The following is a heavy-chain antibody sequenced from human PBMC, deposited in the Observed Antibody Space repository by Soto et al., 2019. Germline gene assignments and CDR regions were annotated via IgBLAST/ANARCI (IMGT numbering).Heavy chain of an antibody. D-gene: IGHD2-2*01. V-gene: IGHV3-23*01. CDR1: GFTFSSYA. Sequence: EVQLLESGGGLVQPGGSLRLSCAAAGFTFSSYAMSWVRQAPGKGLEWVSAISGSGGSTYYADSVKGRFTISRDNSKNTLYLQMNSLRAEDTAVYYCAKVGVVVPAAPTFDYWCQGTLVTVSS. J-gene: IGHJ4*02. CDR3: AKVGVVVPAAPTFDY. CDR2: ISGSGGST.